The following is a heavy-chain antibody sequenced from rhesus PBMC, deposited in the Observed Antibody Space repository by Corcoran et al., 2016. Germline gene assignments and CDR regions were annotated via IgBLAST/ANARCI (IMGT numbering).Heavy chain of an antibody. CDR1: GFSFSDYY. CDR2: ISYTGGST. V-gene: IGHV3S18*01. D-gene: IGHD5-24*01. Sequence: EVQLVESGGGLAKPGGSLRLSCAASGFSFSDYYMYWVRPAPGKGLEWFSSISYTGGSTYYSDSVKCRFTSSRENAKNTLYLQMDSLRAEDTAVYYCARGVWTAGTPNYFDYWGQGVLVTVSS. CDR3: ARGVWTAGTPNYFDY. J-gene: IGHJ4*01.